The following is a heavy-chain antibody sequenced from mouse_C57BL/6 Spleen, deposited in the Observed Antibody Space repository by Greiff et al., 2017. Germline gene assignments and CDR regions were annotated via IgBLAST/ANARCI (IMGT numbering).Heavy chain of an antibody. V-gene: IGHV1-64*01. CDR2: IHPNSGST. Sequence: QVQLQQPGAELVKPGASVKLSCKASGYTFTSYWMHWVKQRPGQGLEWIGMIHPNSGSTNYNEKFKSKATLTVDKSSSTAYMQLSSLTSEDSAVYYCAREAAGGYAMDYWGQGTSVTVSS. CDR3: AREAAGGYAMDY. J-gene: IGHJ4*01. CDR1: GYTFTSYW.